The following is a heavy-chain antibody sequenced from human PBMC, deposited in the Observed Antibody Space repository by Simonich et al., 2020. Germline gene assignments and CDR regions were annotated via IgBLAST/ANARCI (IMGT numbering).Heavy chain of an antibody. D-gene: IGHD1-1*01. V-gene: IGHV5-51*01. J-gene: IGHJ3*02. Sequence: EVQLVQSGAEVKKPGESLKISCKGSGYSFTSYWIGWVRQMPGKGLEWMWIIYPVNSCTRDSQSFQGQVTISADKSLRTAYLEWSSLKASDTAMYYCARQLNDFDIWGQGTMVTVSS. CDR2: IYPVNSCT. CDR1: GYSFTSYW. CDR3: ARQLNDFDI.